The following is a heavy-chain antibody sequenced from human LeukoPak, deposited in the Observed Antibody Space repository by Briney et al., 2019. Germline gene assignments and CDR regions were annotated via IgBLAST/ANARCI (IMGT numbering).Heavy chain of an antibody. CDR2: IYPGDSDT. J-gene: IGHJ4*02. CDR3: ARRGICTNTSCLPDY. D-gene: IGHD2-2*01. Sequence: GESLKISCKGSGYSFTSYWIGWVRQMPGKGLEWMGIIYPGDSDTRYSPSFQGQVTTSADKSISTAYLQWSSLKASDTAMYYCARRGICTNTSCLPDYWGQGTLVTVSS. V-gene: IGHV5-51*01. CDR1: GYSFTSYW.